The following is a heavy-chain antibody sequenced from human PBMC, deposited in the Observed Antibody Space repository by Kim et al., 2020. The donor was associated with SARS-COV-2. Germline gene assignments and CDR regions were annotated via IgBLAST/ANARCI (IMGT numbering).Heavy chain of an antibody. D-gene: IGHD3-16*02. CDR1: GYTFTSYY. Sequence: ASVKVSCKASGYTFTSYYMHWVRQAPGQGLEWMGIINPSGGSTSYAQKFQGRVTMTRDTSTSTVYMELSSLRSEDTAVYYCARDSFERLGELSLPAYFDYWGQGTLVTVSS. CDR3: ARDSFERLGELSLPAYFDY. CDR2: INPSGGST. J-gene: IGHJ4*02. V-gene: IGHV1-46*03.